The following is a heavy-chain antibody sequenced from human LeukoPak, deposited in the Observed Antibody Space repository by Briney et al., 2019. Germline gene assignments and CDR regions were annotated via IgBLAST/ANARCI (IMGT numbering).Heavy chain of an antibody. V-gene: IGHV3-7*01. CDR1: GFTFDDYA. Sequence: GGSLRLSCAASGFTFDDYAMHWVRQAPGKGLEWLVNLEENGNGKYYVDSVKGRFTISRDNTKNSLYLQMNSLRAEDTAMYYCARDRGRGSGYFWRDPFDIWGRGTMVTVSS. D-gene: IGHD3-22*01. J-gene: IGHJ3*02. CDR2: LEENGNGK. CDR3: ARDRGRGSGYFWRDPFDI.